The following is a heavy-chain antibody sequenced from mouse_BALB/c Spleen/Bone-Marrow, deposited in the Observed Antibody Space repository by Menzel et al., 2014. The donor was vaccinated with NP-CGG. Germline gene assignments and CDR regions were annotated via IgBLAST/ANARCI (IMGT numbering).Heavy chain of an antibody. J-gene: IGHJ2*01. CDR1: GFDFSRFW. Sequence: EVQVVESGGGLVQPGGSLKLSCAASGFDFSRFWMSWVRQAPGKGLEWIGEINPDSSTINYTPSLKDKFIISRDNAKNTLYLQMNQVRSEDTALYYCARLGYYGHFAYRGQGTTLTVSS. CDR3: ARLGYYGHFAY. V-gene: IGHV4-1*02. CDR2: INPDSSTI. D-gene: IGHD2-3*01.